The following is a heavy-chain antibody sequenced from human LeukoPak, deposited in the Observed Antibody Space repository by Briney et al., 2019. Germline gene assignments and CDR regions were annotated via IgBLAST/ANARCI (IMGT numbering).Heavy chain of an antibody. CDR1: GGSIRSSVYY. CDR2: IFYNGTS. Sequence: TSETLSLTCTVSGGSIRSSVYYWGWIRQPPGKGLEWIGSIFYNGTSYFNPSLKSRVTISIDTSENQFSLKLNSVTAADTAVYYCARDGSLFDYWGQGTLVTVSS. CDR3: ARDGSLFDY. J-gene: IGHJ4*02. V-gene: IGHV4-39*07.